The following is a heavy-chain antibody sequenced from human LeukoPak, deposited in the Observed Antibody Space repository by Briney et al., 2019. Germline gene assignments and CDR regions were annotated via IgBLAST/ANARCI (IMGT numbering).Heavy chain of an antibody. Sequence: GGSLRLSCAASGFTFSSYSMNWVRQAPGKGLEWVSYISSSSTIYYADSVKGRFTISRDNAKNSLYLQMKSLRAEDTDVYYCARRWEWDPMDVFDIWGKGTMVTVSS. CDR3: ARRWEWDPMDVFDI. D-gene: IGHD1-26*01. CDR1: GFTFSSYS. V-gene: IGHV3-48*04. J-gene: IGHJ3*02. CDR2: ISSSSTI.